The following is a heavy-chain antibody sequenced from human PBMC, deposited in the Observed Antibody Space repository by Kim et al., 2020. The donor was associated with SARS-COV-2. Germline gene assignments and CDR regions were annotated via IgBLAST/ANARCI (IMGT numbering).Heavy chain of an antibody. V-gene: IGHV3-33*06. D-gene: IGHD4-17*01. CDR1: GFTFSSYA. CDR3: AKDSTVTTYYYYGMDV. J-gene: IGHJ6*02. Sequence: GGSLRLSCAASGFTFSSYAMHWVRQAPGKGLEWVAVIWYDGSNKYYADSVKGRFTISRDNSKNTLYLQMNSLRAEDTAVYYCAKDSTVTTYYYYGMDVWGQGTTVTVSS. CDR2: IWYDGSNK.